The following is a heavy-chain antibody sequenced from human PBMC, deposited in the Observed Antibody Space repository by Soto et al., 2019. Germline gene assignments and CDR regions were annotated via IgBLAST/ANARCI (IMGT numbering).Heavy chain of an antibody. CDR1: GGSFSGYY. CDR2: INHSGST. D-gene: IGHD2-2*01. CDR3: ARGGDCSSTSCFYYYMDV. Sequence: PSETLSLTCAVYGGSFSGYYWSWIRQPPGKGLEWIGEINHSGSTNYNPSLKSRVTISVDTSKNQFSLRLSSVTAADTAVYYCARGGDCSSTSCFYYYMDVWGKGTTVTVSS. J-gene: IGHJ6*03. V-gene: IGHV4-34*01.